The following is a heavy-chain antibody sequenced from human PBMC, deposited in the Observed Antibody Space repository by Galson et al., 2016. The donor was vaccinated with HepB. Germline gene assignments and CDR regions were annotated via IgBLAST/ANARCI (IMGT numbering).Heavy chain of an antibody. CDR1: GFTVSDNH. CDR3: AGYGGNSV. J-gene: IGHJ4*02. V-gene: IGHV3-53*01. Sequence: SLRLSCAAAGFTVSDNHVTWIRQAPGKGLECVSVIFGRGNTYYADSVEGRFTISRDNARNTGYLQMNSLRTEDTAVYYCAGYGGNSVWGQGTLVTVTS. D-gene: IGHD4-23*01. CDR2: IFGRGNT.